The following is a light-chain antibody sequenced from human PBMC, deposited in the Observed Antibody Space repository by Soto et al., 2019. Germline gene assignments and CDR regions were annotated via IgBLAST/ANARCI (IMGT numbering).Light chain of an antibody. CDR2: LGS. J-gene: IGKJ1*01. CDR3: MQSLQTPRT. Sequence: DIVMTQSPLSLPVTPGEPASISCRSSQSPLHTDGYNYLDWYLQKPGQSPQLLIYLGSNRASGVPDRFSGSGSGTDVTLQISRVEAEDVGVYYCMQSLQTPRTFGQGTKVEIK. V-gene: IGKV2-28*01. CDR1: QSPLHTDGYNY.